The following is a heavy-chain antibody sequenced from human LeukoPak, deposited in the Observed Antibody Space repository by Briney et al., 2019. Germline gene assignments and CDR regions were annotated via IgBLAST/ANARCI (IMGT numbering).Heavy chain of an antibody. CDR3: ARGSYYYDSSGSLNWYFDL. D-gene: IGHD3-22*01. CDR2: IYHSGST. CDR1: GYSISSGYY. V-gene: IGHV4-38-2*02. J-gene: IGHJ2*01. Sequence: SETLSLTCTVSGYSISSGYYWGWIRQPPGKGLEWIGSIYHSGSTDYNPSLKSRVTISVDTSKNQFSLKLSSVTAADTAVYYCARGSYYYDSSGSLNWYFDLWGRGTLVTVSS.